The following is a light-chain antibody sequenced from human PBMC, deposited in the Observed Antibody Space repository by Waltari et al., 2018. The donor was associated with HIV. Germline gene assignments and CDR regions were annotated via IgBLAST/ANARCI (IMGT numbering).Light chain of an antibody. Sequence: SELTQDPAVSVALGQTVKITCQGDSLRRYYASWYQQKPGPAPVIVIYSENHRPPRIPDRFSGSSSGNTASLTITGSQAEDEAHYYCCSRGNNGNHLVFGGGTKLTVL. J-gene: IGLJ3*02. V-gene: IGLV3-19*01. CDR3: CSRGNNGNHLV. CDR1: SLRRYY. CDR2: SEN.